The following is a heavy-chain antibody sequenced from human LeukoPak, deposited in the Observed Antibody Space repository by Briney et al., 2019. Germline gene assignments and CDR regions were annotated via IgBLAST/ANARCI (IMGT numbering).Heavy chain of an antibody. Sequence: GGSLRLSCAASGFTFSSYAMSWVRQAPGKGLEWVSAISGGGGSTYYADSVKGRFTISRDNSKNTLYLQMNSLRAEDTAVYYCAKHRIVVVPAASSAFDIWGQGTMVTVSS. CDR1: GFTFSSYA. CDR2: ISGGGGST. D-gene: IGHD2-2*01. J-gene: IGHJ3*02. V-gene: IGHV3-23*01. CDR3: AKHRIVVVPAASSAFDI.